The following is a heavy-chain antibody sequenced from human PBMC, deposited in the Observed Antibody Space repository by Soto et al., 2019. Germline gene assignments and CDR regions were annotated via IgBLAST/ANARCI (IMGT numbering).Heavy chain of an antibody. CDR1: GGSFSGYY. Sequence: QVQLQQWGAGLLKPSETLSLTCAVYGGSFSGYYWSWIRQPPGTGLEWIGEINHSGSTNYNPSLKSRVTISVDTSKNQFSLKLSSVTAADTAVYYCARSGDIVVVPAAKNYYYYMDVWGKGTTVTVSS. D-gene: IGHD2-2*01. CDR2: INHSGST. J-gene: IGHJ6*03. CDR3: ARSGDIVVVPAAKNYYYYMDV. V-gene: IGHV4-34*01.